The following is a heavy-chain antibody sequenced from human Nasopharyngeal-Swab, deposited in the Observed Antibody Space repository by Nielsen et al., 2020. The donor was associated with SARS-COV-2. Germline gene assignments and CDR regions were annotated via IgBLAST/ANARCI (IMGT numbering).Heavy chain of an antibody. CDR3: ARGRRGIVGATVYYFDY. D-gene: IGHD1-26*01. Sequence: ASVKVSCKASGYTFTSYDIHWVRQATGQGLEWMGWMNPNSVNTGYAQKFQGRVTMTRNTSISTAYMELSSLRSEDTAVYYCARGRRGIVGATVYYFDYWGQGTLVTVSS. V-gene: IGHV1-8*01. CDR2: MNPNSVNT. J-gene: IGHJ4*02. CDR1: GYTFTSYD.